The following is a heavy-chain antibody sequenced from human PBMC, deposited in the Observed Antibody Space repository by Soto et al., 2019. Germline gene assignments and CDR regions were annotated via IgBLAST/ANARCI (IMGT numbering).Heavy chain of an antibody. J-gene: IGHJ4*02. D-gene: IGHD3-22*01. CDR1: GRRLIKKKMC. V-gene: IGHV2-70*01. CDR2: IDWDDDK. CDR3: ARVTYYYDSTATLDF. Sequence: FSGRRLIKKKMCVSWIRQPPGKALEWLALIDWDDDKYYSTSLKTRLTISKDTSKNQVVLTMTNMDPVDTATYFCARVTYYYDSTATLDFWGQGTLVTVSS.